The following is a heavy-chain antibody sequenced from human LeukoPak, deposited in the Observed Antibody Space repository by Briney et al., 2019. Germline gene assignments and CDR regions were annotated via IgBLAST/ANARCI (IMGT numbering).Heavy chain of an antibody. CDR3: AKSDMVRGVRNWFDP. V-gene: IGHV3-9*01. D-gene: IGHD3-10*01. Sequence: GGPLRLSCAASGFTFDDYAMHWVRQAPGKGLEWVSGISWNSGSIGYADSVKGRFTISRDNAKNSLYLQMNSLRAEDTALYYCAKSDMVRGVRNWFDPCGQGTLVTVSS. J-gene: IGHJ5*02. CDR2: ISWNSGSI. CDR1: GFTFDDYA.